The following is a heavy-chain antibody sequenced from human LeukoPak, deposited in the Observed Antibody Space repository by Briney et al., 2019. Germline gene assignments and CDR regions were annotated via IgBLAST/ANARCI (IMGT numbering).Heavy chain of an antibody. V-gene: IGHV3-23*01. CDR2: FKTKYHQV. CDR1: GFTFSDYA. J-gene: IGHJ6*02. CDR3: ARDYYYGMDV. Sequence: GGSLRLSCVASGFTFSDYAMNWVRQAPGKGLEWVSTFKTKYHQVYYAESVRGRFTISTDNSKNTLYLQMNSLRAEDTAVYYCARDYYYGMDVWGQGTTVTVSS.